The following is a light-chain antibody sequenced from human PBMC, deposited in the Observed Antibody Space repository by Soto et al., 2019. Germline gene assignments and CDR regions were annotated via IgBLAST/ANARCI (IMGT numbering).Light chain of an antibody. CDR1: SSNIGTNY. J-gene: IGLJ2*01. CDR2: YND. V-gene: IGLV1-51*01. CDR3: ATWGSSLSAGV. Sequence: QSVLTQPPSVSAAPGQKVTISCSGSSSNIGTNYVFCYQQLPGTAPNLIIYYNDKRPSGMADRFSGCKSGTSATPVITGLQNGDEADYYYATWGSSLSAGVFGGGTKLTVL.